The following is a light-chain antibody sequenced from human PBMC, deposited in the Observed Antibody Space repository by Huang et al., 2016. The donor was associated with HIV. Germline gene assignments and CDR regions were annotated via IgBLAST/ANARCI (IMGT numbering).Light chain of an antibody. CDR3: QQYGSSSYT. CDR2: DAS. V-gene: IGKV3D-20*01. J-gene: IGKJ2*01. CDR1: QSIRNRY. Sequence: EIVLTQSPATLSLSPGERATLSCRATQSIRNRYLAWFQQKPGLAPRLLIYDASNRATGIPDGFSGGGSETDFTLTISRLEPEDFAVYYCQQYGSSSYTFGQGTKLELK.